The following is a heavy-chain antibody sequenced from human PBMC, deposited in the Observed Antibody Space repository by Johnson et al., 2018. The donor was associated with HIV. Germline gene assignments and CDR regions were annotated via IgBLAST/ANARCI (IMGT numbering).Heavy chain of an antibody. CDR2: ISYDGSNK. D-gene: IGHD6-6*01. Sequence: QLVESGGGVVQPGRSLRLSCAASGFTFSSYAMHWVRQAPGKGLEWVAVISYDGSNKYYADSVKGRFTISRDNSKNTLYLQMNSLRAEDTAVYYCARCDSSSPLRAFDIWGQGTMVTVSS. V-gene: IGHV3-30*04. CDR3: ARCDSSSPLRAFDI. CDR1: GFTFSSYA. J-gene: IGHJ3*02.